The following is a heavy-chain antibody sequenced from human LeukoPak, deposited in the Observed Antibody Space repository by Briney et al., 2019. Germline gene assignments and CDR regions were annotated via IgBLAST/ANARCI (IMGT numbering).Heavy chain of an antibody. CDR3: AGSSGRRYYSSTSCPDNWSDP. CDR2: IYTSGST. V-gene: IGHV4-4*09. Sequence: SETLSLTCTVSGGSISSYYWSWIRQPPGKGLEWIGYIYTSGSTNYNPSLKSRVTISVDTSKNQFSLKLSSVTAADTAVYYCAGSSGRRYYSSTSCPDNWSDPWGQGTLVTVSS. CDR1: GGSISSYY. D-gene: IGHD2-2*01. J-gene: IGHJ5*02.